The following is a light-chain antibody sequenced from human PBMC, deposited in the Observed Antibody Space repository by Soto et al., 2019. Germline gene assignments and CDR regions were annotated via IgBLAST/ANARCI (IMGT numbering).Light chain of an antibody. CDR3: QQSYSTPNT. CDR2: AAS. J-gene: IGKJ5*01. V-gene: IGKV1-39*01. Sequence: DIQMTQSPSSLSSSLVDRVTITCRASQSISSYLNWYQQKPGKAPKLLIYAASSLQSGVPSRFSGSGSGTDFTLTISSLQPEDFATYYCQQSYSTPNTFGQGTRLEIK. CDR1: QSISSY.